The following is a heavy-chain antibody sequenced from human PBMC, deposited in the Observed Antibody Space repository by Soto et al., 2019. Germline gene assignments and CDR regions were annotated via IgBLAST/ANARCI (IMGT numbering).Heavy chain of an antibody. D-gene: IGHD2-21*02. CDR2: ISGSGDYT. V-gene: IGHV3-23*01. CDR1: GFTFSTFS. Sequence: VQLLESGGGLVQPGGSLRLSCEASGFTFSTFSMSWVRQSPGNGLEWVSAISGSGDYTYNADSVKGRFTLSRDNSKNTLYLQMNNLRAEDTAIYYCAKDPAGNGDSEGLVDYWGQGTLVTVSS. J-gene: IGHJ4*02. CDR3: AKDPAGNGDSEGLVDY.